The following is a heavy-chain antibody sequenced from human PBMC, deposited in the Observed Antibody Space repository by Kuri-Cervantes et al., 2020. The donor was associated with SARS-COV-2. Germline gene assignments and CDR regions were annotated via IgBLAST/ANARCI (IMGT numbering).Heavy chain of an antibody. CDR2: IYYSGST. CDR3: ARGSGGTFGY. D-gene: IGHD3-16*01. CDR1: GGSISGGDYY. Sequence: LRLSCTVSGGSISGGDYYWSWIRQPPGKGLEWIGYIYYSGSTYYNPSLKSRVTISVDTSKNQFSLKLNSVTAADAAVYYCARGSGGTFGYWGQGTLVTVSS. J-gene: IGHJ4*02. V-gene: IGHV4-30-4*08.